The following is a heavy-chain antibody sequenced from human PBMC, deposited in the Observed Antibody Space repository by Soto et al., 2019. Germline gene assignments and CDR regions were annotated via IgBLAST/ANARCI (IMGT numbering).Heavy chain of an antibody. Sequence: DVQLVASGGGLIQPGESLRLSCEAFGFTVSGKKYVAWVRQAPGKGLEWLSALYDLDGTYYADSVKGRFTTSSDSSRTTVYPQMNSLRPDDTAVYSCATWHLQEHAYDIWGQGTMVTVSS. CDR3: ATWHLQEHAYDI. V-gene: IGHV3-53*01. CDR1: GFTVSGKKY. CDR2: LYDLDGT. J-gene: IGHJ3*02. D-gene: IGHD1-1*01.